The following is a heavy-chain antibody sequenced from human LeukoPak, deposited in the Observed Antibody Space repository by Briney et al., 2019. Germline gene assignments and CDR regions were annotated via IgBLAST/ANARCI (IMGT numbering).Heavy chain of an antibody. CDR2: IYYSGGT. J-gene: IGHJ4*02. D-gene: IGHD6-6*01. CDR1: GGSISSGGYS. Sequence: PSETLSLTCAVSGGSISSGGYSWSWIRQHPGKGLEWIGYIYYSGGTYYNPSLKSRVTISVDASKNQFSLKLSSVTAADTAVYFCASRYSNSSGYFDSWGQGTLVTVSS. V-gene: IGHV4-31*11. CDR3: ASRYSNSSGYFDS.